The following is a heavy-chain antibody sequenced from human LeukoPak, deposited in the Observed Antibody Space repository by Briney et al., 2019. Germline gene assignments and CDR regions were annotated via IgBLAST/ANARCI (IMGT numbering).Heavy chain of an antibody. CDR3: ARDIAFPYGDYKGAPSPPPVY. D-gene: IGHD4-17*01. Sequence: PGGSLRLSCAASGFTFSSYSMNWVRQAPGKGLEWVSSISSSSSYIYYADSVKGRFTISRDNANNSLYLQMNSLRAEDTAVYYCARDIAFPYGDYKGAPSPPPVYWGQGTLVTVSS. CDR2: ISSSSSYI. V-gene: IGHV3-21*01. J-gene: IGHJ4*02. CDR1: GFTFSSYS.